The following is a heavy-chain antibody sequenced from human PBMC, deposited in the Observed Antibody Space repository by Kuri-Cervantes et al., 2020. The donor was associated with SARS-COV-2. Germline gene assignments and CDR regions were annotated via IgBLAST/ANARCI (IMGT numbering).Heavy chain of an antibody. Sequence: GGSLRLSCAASGFTFSGHWIHWVRQAPGKGLVWVSRINPDGSYTNNADSVKGRFTLSRDNAKNSLYPQMNSLRAEDTALYYCAKDTEARIVVGAAHAFDIWGQGTMVTVSS. V-gene: IGHV3-74*01. CDR2: INPDGSYT. J-gene: IGHJ3*02. CDR3: AKDTEARIVVGAAHAFDI. D-gene: IGHD1-26*01. CDR1: GFTFSGHW.